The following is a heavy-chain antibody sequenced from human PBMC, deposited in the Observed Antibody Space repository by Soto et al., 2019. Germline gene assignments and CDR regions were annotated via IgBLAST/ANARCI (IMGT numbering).Heavy chain of an antibody. CDR3: TKDLWPYLPAGGEFDS. Sequence: PGGSLRLSCASSGFTFSSYGMHLVRQAPGKGLEWVSAIRLSGDVTSYADSVKGRFTISRDNSKNTLYLQMNSLRAGDTAVFYCTKDLWPYLPAGGEFDSWGQGTLVTVSS. V-gene: IGHV3-23*01. CDR1: GFTFSSYG. D-gene: IGHD3-16*01. CDR2: IRLSGDVT. J-gene: IGHJ4*02.